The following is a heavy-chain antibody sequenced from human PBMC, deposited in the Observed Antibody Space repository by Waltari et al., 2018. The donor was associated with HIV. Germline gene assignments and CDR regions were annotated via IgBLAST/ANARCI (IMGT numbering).Heavy chain of an antibody. Sequence: QVQLQESGPGLVKPSETLSLTCTVSGGSISSYHWRWIRQPPGKGLGWIGYIYYSGSTNYNPSLKSRVTISVDTSKNQFSLKLSSVTAADTAVYYCARVSDYYGSGSYSLDYWGQGTLVTVSS. CDR1: GGSISSYH. V-gene: IGHV4-59*01. CDR3: ARVSDYYGSGSYSLDY. CDR2: IYYSGST. D-gene: IGHD3-10*01. J-gene: IGHJ4*02.